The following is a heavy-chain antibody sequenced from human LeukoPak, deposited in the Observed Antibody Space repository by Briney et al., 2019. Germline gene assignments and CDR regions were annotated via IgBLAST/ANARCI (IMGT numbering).Heavy chain of an antibody. J-gene: IGHJ4*02. CDR2: IYNDGSST. Sequence: ESGGSLRLSCAASGLTFSNHWMHWVRQAPGWGLVWVSRIYNDGSSTTYADSVNGRFTISRDNTRNTLYLQMNGLRADDTAVYYCVRESSSLRFFDFWGQGSLVTVSS. CDR3: VRESSSLRFFDF. CDR1: GLTFSNHW. D-gene: IGHD5/OR15-5a*01. V-gene: IGHV3-74*01.